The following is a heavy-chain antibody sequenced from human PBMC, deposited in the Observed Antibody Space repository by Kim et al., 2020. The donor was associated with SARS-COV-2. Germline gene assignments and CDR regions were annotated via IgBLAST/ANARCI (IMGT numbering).Heavy chain of an antibody. D-gene: IGHD3-22*01. V-gene: IGHV4-34*01. J-gene: IGHJ5*02. CDR3: ATTYYYDSSGLNWFDP. CDR1: GGSFSGYY. Sequence: SETLSLTCAVYGGSFSGYYWSWIRQPPGKGLEWIGEINHSGSTNYNPSLKSRVTISVDTSKNQFSLKLSSVTAADTAVYYCATTYYYDSSGLNWFDPWGQGTLVTVSS. CDR2: INHSGST.